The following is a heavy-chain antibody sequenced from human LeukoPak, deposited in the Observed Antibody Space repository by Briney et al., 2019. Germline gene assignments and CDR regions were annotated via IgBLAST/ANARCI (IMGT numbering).Heavy chain of an antibody. J-gene: IGHJ4*02. CDR2: IYYSGST. CDR1: GGSISSGGYY. Sequence: SSETLSLTCTVSGGSISSGGYYWSWIRQHPGKGLEWIGYIYYSGSTFYNPSLKSRVTISVDTSKNQFSLKLSSVTAADTAVYYCARGGSYLLGYFDYWGQGTLVTVSS. CDR3: ARGGSYLLGYFDY. D-gene: IGHD3-16*02. V-gene: IGHV4-31*03.